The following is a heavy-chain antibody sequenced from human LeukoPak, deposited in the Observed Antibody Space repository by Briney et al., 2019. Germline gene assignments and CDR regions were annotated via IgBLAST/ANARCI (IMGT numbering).Heavy chain of an antibody. CDR2: VDHTGIT. CDR3: ARGRVSSSTWHSTYYNYFYMDV. CDR1: DDSITMYN. J-gene: IGHJ6*03. Sequence: SETLSLTCSVSDDSITMYNWTWIWQPPGKGLGWVGYVDHTGITNFSPSPNGRVSIPRASTKNLFSLRVRSVTAADTAVYFCARGRVSSSTWHSTYYNYFYMDVWGKGTTVTVSS. D-gene: IGHD5-12*01. V-gene: IGHV4-59*01.